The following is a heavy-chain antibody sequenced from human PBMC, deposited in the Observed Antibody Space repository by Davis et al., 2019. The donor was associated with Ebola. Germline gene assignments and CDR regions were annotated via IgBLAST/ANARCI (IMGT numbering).Heavy chain of an antibody. CDR3: AKDPGGMDY. D-gene: IGHD6-13*01. J-gene: IGHJ4*02. Sequence: GESLKISCAASGFTFSSYAMSWVRQAPGKGLEWVSAISGSGGSTYYADSVKGRFTISRDNSKNTLYLQMNSLRAEDTAVYYCAKDPGGMDYWGQGTLVTVSS. V-gene: IGHV3-23*01. CDR2: ISGSGGST. CDR1: GFTFSSYA.